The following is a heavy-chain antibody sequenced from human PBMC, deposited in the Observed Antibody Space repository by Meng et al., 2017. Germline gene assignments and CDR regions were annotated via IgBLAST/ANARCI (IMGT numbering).Heavy chain of an antibody. Sequence: QGRLQESGPGLVRPSETLSLTCTVSGGSVSSGSYYWSWIRQPPGKGLEWIGYIYYSGSTNYNPSLKSRVTISVDTSKNQFSLKLSSVTAADTAVYYCARVKITGTTRSIDYWGQGTLVTVSS. CDR3: ARVKITGTTRSIDY. D-gene: IGHD1-7*01. CDR1: GGSVSSGSYY. J-gene: IGHJ4*02. CDR2: IYYSGST. V-gene: IGHV4-61*01.